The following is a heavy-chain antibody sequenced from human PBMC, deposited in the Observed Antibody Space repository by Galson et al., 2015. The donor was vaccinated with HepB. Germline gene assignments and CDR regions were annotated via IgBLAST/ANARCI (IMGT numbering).Heavy chain of an antibody. CDR1: GFTFSNAW. J-gene: IGHJ5*02. D-gene: IGHD6-13*01. CDR3: TTTGYSSSWYRFGRGSNWFDP. CDR2: IKSKTDGGTT. V-gene: IGHV3-15*01. Sequence: SLRLSCAASGFTFSNAWMSWVRQAPGKGLEWVGRIKSKTDGGTTDYAAPVKGRFTISRDDSKNTLYLQMNSLKTEDTAVYYCTTTGYSSSWYRFGRGSNWFDPWGQGTLVTVSS.